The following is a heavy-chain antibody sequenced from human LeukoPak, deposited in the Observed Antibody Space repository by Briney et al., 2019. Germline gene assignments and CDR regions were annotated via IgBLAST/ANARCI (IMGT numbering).Heavy chain of an antibody. V-gene: IGHV4-59*08. CDR2: INYSGST. Sequence: SETLSLTCTVSGGSISDYYWSWIRQPPGRGLEWIGYINYSGSTNYNPSLKSRVTISVDTSKNQFSLKVTSVTAADTAVYYCARLNGGYWGQGTLVTVSS. J-gene: IGHJ4*02. CDR3: ARLNGGY. CDR1: GGSISDYY. D-gene: IGHD1-1*01.